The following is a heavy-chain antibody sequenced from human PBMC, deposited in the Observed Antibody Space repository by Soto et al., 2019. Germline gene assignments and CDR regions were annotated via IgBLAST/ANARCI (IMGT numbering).Heavy chain of an antibody. D-gene: IGHD7-27*01. V-gene: IGHV1-3*01. J-gene: IGHJ4*02. Sequence: ASVKVSCKSSGYTFSSYSMHWGRQAPGQRLEWMGWINAGYGNTKSSQKFQDRVTISRDTSASTAYMELTSLRSEDTAVYYCARDTGDGTFDFWGQGTLVTVSS. CDR1: GYTFSSYS. CDR3: ARDTGDGTFDF. CDR2: INAGYGNT.